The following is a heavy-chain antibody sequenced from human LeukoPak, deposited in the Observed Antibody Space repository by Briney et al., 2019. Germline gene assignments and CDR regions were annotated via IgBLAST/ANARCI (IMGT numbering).Heavy chain of an antibody. CDR1: GFTFSSYW. J-gene: IGHJ4*02. D-gene: IGHD4-17*01. V-gene: IGHV3-7*01. CDR3: ARLGARQVLDY. CDR2: IKQDGGEK. Sequence: GGPLRLSCTASGFTFSSYWMSWVRQAPGKGLEWVANIKQDGGEKYYVDSVKGRFTISRDNAKNSLYLQMNSLRAEDTAVYYCARLGARQVLDYWGQGTLVTVSS.